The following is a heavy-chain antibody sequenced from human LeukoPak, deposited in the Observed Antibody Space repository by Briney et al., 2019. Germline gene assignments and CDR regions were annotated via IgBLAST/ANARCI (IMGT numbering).Heavy chain of an antibody. J-gene: IGHJ5*02. CDR1: GGSISSSSYY. V-gene: IGHV4-39*07. D-gene: IGHD6-13*01. CDR2: IYYSGST. CDR3: ARGTGYSRLVNWFDP. Sequence: SSETLSLTCTVSGGSISSSSYYWGWIRQPPGKGLEWIGSIYYSGSTYYNPSLKSRVTISVDTSKNQFSLKLSSVTAADTAVYYCARGTGYSRLVNWFDPWGQGTLVTVSS.